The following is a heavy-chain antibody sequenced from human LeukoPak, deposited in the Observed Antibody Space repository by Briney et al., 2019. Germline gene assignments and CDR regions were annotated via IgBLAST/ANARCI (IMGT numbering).Heavy chain of an antibody. V-gene: IGHV1-8*02. D-gene: IGHD5-12*01. CDR3: TRAHSGYHYYYGMDV. J-gene: IGHJ6*02. Sequence: ASVKVSCKASGYTFTSYGISWVRQAPGQGLEWMGWMNPNIGHTGYAQKFQGRVTMTRNTSISTAYMELSSVTSEDTAVYYCTRAHSGYHYYYGMDVWGQGTTVTVSS. CDR2: MNPNIGHT. CDR1: GYTFTSYG.